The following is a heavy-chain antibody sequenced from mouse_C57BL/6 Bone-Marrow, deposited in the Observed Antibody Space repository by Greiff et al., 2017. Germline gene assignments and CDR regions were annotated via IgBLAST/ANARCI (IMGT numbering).Heavy chain of an antibody. CDR3: AREGLSGFAY. CDR2: IDPSDSYT. J-gene: IGHJ3*01. D-gene: IGHD2-4*01. Sequence: VQLQQPGAELVKPGASVKLSYKASGYTFTSYWMQWVKQRPGQGLEWIGEIDPSDSYTNYNQKFKGKATLTVDTSSSTAYMQLSSLTSEDSAVYYCAREGLSGFAYWGQGTLVTVSA. CDR1: GYTFTSYW. V-gene: IGHV1-50*01.